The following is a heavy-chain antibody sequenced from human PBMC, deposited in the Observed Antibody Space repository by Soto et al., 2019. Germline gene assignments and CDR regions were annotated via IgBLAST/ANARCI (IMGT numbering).Heavy chain of an antibody. Sequence: SETLSLTCTVSGGSISNYYWSWIRQAPGKRLEWIGYIYYTTNYNPSLKSRVTISADTSKNQISLKLTSVTAADTAVYYCARTSPMAGGFDYWGQGTLVTVSS. CDR3: ARTSPMAGGFDY. J-gene: IGHJ4*02. CDR2: IYYTT. CDR1: GGSISNYY. V-gene: IGHV4-59*01. D-gene: IGHD6-19*01.